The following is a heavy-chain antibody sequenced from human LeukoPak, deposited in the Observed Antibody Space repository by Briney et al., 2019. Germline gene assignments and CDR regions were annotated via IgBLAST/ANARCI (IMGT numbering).Heavy chain of an antibody. J-gene: IGHJ3*02. D-gene: IGHD6-25*01. CDR1: GGSFSGYY. V-gene: IGHV4-34*01. CDR3: ARAFIPAALFDVFNI. Sequence: PSETLSLTCAVYGGSFSGYYWSWIRQPPGKGLEWIGEINHSGSTNYNPSLKSRVTISVDTSKNQFSLKLSSVTAADTAVYYCARAFIPAALFDVFNIWAKGKMAPVS. CDR2: INHSGST.